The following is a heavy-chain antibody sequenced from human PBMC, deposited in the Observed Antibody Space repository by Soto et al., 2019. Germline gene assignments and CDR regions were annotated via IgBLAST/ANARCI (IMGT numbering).Heavy chain of an antibody. D-gene: IGHD1-1*01. CDR3: ARDFASGTTHFDF. J-gene: IGHJ4*02. CDR1: GYTFSSYG. Sequence: QVQLVQSGAEVKKPGASVKVSCKATGYTFSSYGISWGRQAPGQGLEWMGWISAYNGNTDYAQKVQGRVTMTTDTSTSTAYMELRSLRSDDTAVYYCARDFASGTTHFDFWGQGTLVTVSS. V-gene: IGHV1-18*04. CDR2: ISAYNGNT.